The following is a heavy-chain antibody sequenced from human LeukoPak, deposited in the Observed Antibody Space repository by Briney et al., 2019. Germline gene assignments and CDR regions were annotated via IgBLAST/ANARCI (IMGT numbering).Heavy chain of an antibody. CDR2: INPNSGGT. Sequence: ASVTVSCKASGYTFTGYYMHWVRQAPGQGLEWMGWINPNSGGTNYAQKFQGRVTMTTDTSTSTAYMELRSLRSDDTAVYYCARDGPGGIPLNWGQGTLVTVSS. V-gene: IGHV1-2*02. J-gene: IGHJ4*02. D-gene: IGHD6-13*01. CDR3: ARDGPGGIPLN. CDR1: GYTFTGYY.